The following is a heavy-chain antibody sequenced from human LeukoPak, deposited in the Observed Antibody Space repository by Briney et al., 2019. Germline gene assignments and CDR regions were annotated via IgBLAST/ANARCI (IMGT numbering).Heavy chain of an antibody. D-gene: IGHD6-19*01. CDR1: GYTFTSYG. CDR3: ARDLGIAVAAYFDY. J-gene: IGHJ4*02. CDR2: ISAYNGNT. Sequence: GASVKVSCKASGYTFTSYGISWVRQAPGQGLEWMGWISAYNGNTNYAQKLQGRVTMTTDTSTSTAYMELRSLRSDDTAVYYCARDLGIAVAAYFDYWGQGTLVTVSS. V-gene: IGHV1-18*01.